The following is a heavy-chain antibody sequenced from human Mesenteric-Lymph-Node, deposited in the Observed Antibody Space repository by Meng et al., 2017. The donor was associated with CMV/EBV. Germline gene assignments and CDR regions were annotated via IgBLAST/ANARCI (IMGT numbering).Heavy chain of an antibody. Sequence: QVQLQQWGACLLKPSETLSLTCAVYGGSFSGYYWSWIRQPPGKGLEWIGEINHSGSTNYNPSLKSRVTISVDTSKNQFSLKLSSVTAADTAVYYCARHQRWLKSEGGFNYWGQGTLVTVSS. CDR1: GGSFSGYY. J-gene: IGHJ4*02. CDR2: INHSGST. CDR3: ARHQRWLKSEGGFNY. V-gene: IGHV4-34*01. D-gene: IGHD4-23*01.